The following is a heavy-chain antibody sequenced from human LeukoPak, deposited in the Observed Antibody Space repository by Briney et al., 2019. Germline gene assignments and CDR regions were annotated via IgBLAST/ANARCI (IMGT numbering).Heavy chain of an antibody. J-gene: IGHJ4*02. Sequence: GGSLRLSCAASGITFSSYSMNWVRQAPGKGLEWVANIKQDGSEKYYVDSVKGRFTISRDNAKNSLYLQMNSLRAEDTAVYYCARASGDFLGFDYWGQGTLVTVSS. CDR1: GITFSSYS. CDR2: IKQDGSEK. D-gene: IGHD7-27*01. V-gene: IGHV3-7*01. CDR3: ARASGDFLGFDY.